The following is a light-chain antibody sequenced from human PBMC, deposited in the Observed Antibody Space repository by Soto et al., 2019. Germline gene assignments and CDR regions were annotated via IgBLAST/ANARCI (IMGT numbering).Light chain of an antibody. V-gene: IGLV1-47*01. J-gene: IGLJ2*01. Sequence: QSELTQPPSASGTPGQRVTISCSGSSSNIGNNHVYWYQQFPGTAPKLLIYRNNERPSGVPDRFSGSKSGTSASLAISGLRSEDEADYYCAAWDDSLSGVVFGGGTKLTVL. CDR3: AAWDDSLSGVV. CDR2: RNN. CDR1: SSNIGNNH.